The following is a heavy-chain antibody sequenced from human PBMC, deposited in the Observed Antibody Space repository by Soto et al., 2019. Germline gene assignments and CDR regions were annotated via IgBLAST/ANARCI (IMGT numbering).Heavy chain of an antibody. J-gene: IGHJ3*02. Sequence: EVQLVESGGGLVQPGGSLRLSCAASGFTFSSYDMHWVRQATGKGLEWVSAIGTAGDTYYPGSVKGRFTISRENAKNSLYLQMNSLRAGDTAVYYCARVLAAAGTGAFDIWGQGTMVTVSS. D-gene: IGHD6-13*01. V-gene: IGHV3-13*01. CDR2: IGTAGDT. CDR3: ARVLAAAGTGAFDI. CDR1: GFTFSSYD.